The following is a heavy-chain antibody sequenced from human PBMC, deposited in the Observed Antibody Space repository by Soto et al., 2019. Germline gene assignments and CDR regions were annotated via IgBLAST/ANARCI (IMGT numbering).Heavy chain of an antibody. CDR2: IYWDDDK. Sequence: QITLKESGPTLVKPTQTLTLTCTFSGFSLTTSGVGVGWIRQPPGKAPEWLALIYWDDDKRYSPSLNSRLTTTKDTLEIQVVLTMPNMDPADTATYFCAHRTTTVTWWFDPWGQGTPVTVSS. CDR1: GFSLTTSGVG. J-gene: IGHJ5*02. V-gene: IGHV2-5*02. D-gene: IGHD4-17*01. CDR3: AHRTTTVTWWFDP.